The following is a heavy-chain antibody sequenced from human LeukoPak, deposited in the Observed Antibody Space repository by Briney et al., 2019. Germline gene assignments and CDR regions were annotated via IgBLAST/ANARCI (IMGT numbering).Heavy chain of an antibody. J-gene: IGHJ4*02. V-gene: IGHV1-8*01. CDR3: VRTPPNWGADY. D-gene: IGHD7-27*01. Sequence: ASVKVSCKASGYTFTSYDINWVRQATGQGLEWMGWMSPNSGITGYAQKLQGRVTMTRNTAISTAYMELSSLRSEDTAVYYCVRTPPNWGADYWGQGTLVTVS. CDR1: GYTFTSYD. CDR2: MSPNSGIT.